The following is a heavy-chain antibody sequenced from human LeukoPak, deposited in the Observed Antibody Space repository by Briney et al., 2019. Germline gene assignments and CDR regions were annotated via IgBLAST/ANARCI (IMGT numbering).Heavy chain of an antibody. Sequence: ASVKVSCKASGYTFISYGITWVRQAPGQGLEWMGWIGGYNGNTNYAQKLQGRVIMTTDTSTSTAYMELRSLRSDDTAVYYCARGPVDTAMVVYYYYMDVWGKGTTVTVSS. CDR1: GYTFISYG. J-gene: IGHJ6*03. V-gene: IGHV1-18*01. CDR3: ARGPVDTAMVVYYYYMDV. CDR2: IGGYNGNT. D-gene: IGHD5-18*01.